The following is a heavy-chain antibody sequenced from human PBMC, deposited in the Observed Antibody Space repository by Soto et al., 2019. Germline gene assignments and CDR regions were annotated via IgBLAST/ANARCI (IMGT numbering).Heavy chain of an antibody. Sequence: ASVKVSCKASGDTFTANYIHWVRQAPGQGFEWMGWINPKSGGKKYPQKFQGRVTMTRNTSLSTVYMTLTRLTSDDTAVYYCARDLGKGGGSAGFDFWGQGTLVTVSS. CDR2: INPKSGGK. D-gene: IGHD1-26*01. J-gene: IGHJ4*02. CDR3: ARDLGKGGGSAGFDF. V-gene: IGHV1-2*02. CDR1: GDTFTANY.